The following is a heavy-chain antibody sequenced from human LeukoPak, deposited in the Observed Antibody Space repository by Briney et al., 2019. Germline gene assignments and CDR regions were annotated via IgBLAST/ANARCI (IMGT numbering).Heavy chain of an antibody. CDR1: GGSISRSY. V-gene: IGHV4-59*01. CDR2: IYYSGTT. Sequence: SETLSLTCTVSGGSISRSYWSWIRQPPGKGLEWIGYIYYSGTTNYNPSLKSRLTISVDTSNNQFSLKLSSVTAADTAVYYCARQYCTSTTCRTFDIWGQGTMVTV. J-gene: IGHJ3*02. CDR3: ARQYCTSTTCRTFDI. D-gene: IGHD2-2*01.